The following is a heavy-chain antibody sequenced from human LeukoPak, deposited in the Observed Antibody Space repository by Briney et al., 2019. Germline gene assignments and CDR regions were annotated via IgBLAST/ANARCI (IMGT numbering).Heavy chain of an antibody. Sequence: SVKASCKASGGTFSSYAISWVRQAPGQGLEWMGGIIPIFGTANYAQKFQGRVTITTDESTSTAYMELSSLRSEDTAVYYCARSRGYSYGHGNFDYWGQGTLVTVSS. J-gene: IGHJ4*02. D-gene: IGHD5-18*01. V-gene: IGHV1-69*05. CDR3: ARSRGYSYGHGNFDY. CDR1: GGTFSSYA. CDR2: IIPIFGTA.